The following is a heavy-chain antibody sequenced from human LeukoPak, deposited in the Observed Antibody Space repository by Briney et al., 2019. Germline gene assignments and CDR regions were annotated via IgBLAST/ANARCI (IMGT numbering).Heavy chain of an antibody. Sequence: SETLSLTCTVSGGSISSSSYYWGCIRQPPGKELEWIGSIYYSGSTYYNPSLKSRVTISVDTSKNQFSLKLSSVTAADTAVYYCARSDCSSTSCPHAGYYYYMDVWGKGTTVTVPS. CDR1: GGSISSSSYY. V-gene: IGHV4-39*01. CDR2: IYYSGST. D-gene: IGHD2-2*01. CDR3: ARSDCSSTSCPHAGYYYYMDV. J-gene: IGHJ6*03.